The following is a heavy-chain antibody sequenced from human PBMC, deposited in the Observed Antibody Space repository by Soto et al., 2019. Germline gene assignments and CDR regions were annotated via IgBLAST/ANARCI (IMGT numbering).Heavy chain of an antibody. J-gene: IGHJ4*02. Sequence: PGGSLRLSCVASGFTFSNFWMHWVRQAPGKGLVWVSRINSDGITTYADYAKGRFTISRDNSKNILYLEMNSLRVEDTAVYYCARDPGQDEAMDYWGQGTLVTVSS. CDR3: ARDPGQDEAMDY. CDR1: GFTFSNFW. CDR2: INSDGIT. V-gene: IGHV3-74*01.